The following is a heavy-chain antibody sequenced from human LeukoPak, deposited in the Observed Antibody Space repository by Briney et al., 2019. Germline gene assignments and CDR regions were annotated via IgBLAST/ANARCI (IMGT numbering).Heavy chain of an antibody. CDR3: ARESVYYYDSSGSNAFDF. J-gene: IGHJ4*02. V-gene: IGHV4-31*03. CDR1: GGSINSGGYY. Sequence: KPSQTLSLTCTVSGGSINSGGYYWSWIRQHPGKGLEWIGYISYSGSTYYTPSLKSRVRISVDTSKNQSSLKLNSVTGADTAVYYCARESVYYYDSSGSNAFDFWGQGTLVTVSS. D-gene: IGHD3-22*01. CDR2: ISYSGST.